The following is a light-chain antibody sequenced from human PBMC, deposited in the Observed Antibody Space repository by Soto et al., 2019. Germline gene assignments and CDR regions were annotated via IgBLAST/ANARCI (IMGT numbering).Light chain of an antibody. CDR3: QQYNTWPPIT. V-gene: IGKV3-15*01. CDR2: GAF. CDR1: QYITIY. Sequence: EIVLTQSPATLSLSPGERATLSCRASQYITIYLAWYQQKPGQAPSLLIYGAFTRATGIPARFSGTGSGTEFTLTISSLQSEDFAVYYCQQYNTWPPITFGQGTRLEIK. J-gene: IGKJ5*01.